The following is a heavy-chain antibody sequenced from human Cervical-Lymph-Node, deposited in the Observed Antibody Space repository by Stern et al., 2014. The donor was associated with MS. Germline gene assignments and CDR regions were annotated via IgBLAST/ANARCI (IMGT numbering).Heavy chain of an antibody. J-gene: IGHJ6*02. CDR1: GFTFSDHY. CDR2: TRNKANSYTT. CDR3: ARDLDGMDV. V-gene: IGHV3-72*01. Sequence: EVQLVESGGGLVQPGGSLRLSCAASGFTFSDHYMDWVRPAPGKGLEWVGRTRNKANSYTTEYAASVKGRFTISRDDSKNSLYLQMNSLKTEDTAVYYCARDLDGMDVWGQGTTVTVSS.